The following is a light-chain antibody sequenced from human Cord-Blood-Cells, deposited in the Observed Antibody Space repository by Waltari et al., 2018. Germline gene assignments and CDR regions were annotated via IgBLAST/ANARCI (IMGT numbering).Light chain of an antibody. CDR2: EGS. CDR3: CSYAGSSTWV. CDR1: SCALGRSNL. V-gene: IGLV2-23*01. J-gene: IGLJ3*02. Sequence: QPSLTQPASVSGSPGPSITIPCPGTSCALGRSNLFSWYQQHPGKAPKLMIYEGSKRPSGVSNRFSGSKSGNTASLTISGLQAEDEADYYCCSYAGSSTWVFGGGTKLTVL.